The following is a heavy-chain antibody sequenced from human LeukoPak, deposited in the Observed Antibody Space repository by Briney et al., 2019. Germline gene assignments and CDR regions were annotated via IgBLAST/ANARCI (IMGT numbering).Heavy chain of an antibody. J-gene: IGHJ4*02. Sequence: SGPTLVNPTQTLTLTCTFSGFSLSTSGMCVSWIRQPPGKALEWLAPIDWDDDKYYSTSLKTRLTISKDTSKNQVVLTMTNMDPVDTATYYCARIRRDGYNFYYFDYWGQGTLVTVSS. D-gene: IGHD5-24*01. CDR2: IDWDDDK. CDR3: ARIRRDGYNFYYFDY. V-gene: IGHV2-70*01. CDR1: GFSLSTSGMC.